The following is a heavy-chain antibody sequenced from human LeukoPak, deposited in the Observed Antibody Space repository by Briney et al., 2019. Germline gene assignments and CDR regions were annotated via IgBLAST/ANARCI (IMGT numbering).Heavy chain of an antibody. D-gene: IGHD4-17*01. J-gene: IGHJ3*02. V-gene: IGHV3-7*01. CDR3: VRDQGTTMTSYGFDM. CDR1: GLSFSTYW. CDR2: IKQDGSEK. Sequence: PGGSLRLSCAAPGLSFSTYWMTWVRQAPGKGLEWVANIKQDGSEKYYVDSVKGRFAISRDNAKKSLYLQMNNLRVEDTAVYYCVRDQGTTMTSYGFDMWGQGTMVTVSS.